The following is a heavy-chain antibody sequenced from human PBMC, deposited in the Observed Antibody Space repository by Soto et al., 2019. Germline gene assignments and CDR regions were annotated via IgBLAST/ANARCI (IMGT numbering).Heavy chain of an antibody. V-gene: IGHV3-33*08. CDR2: ISFDGRNK. CDR3: ARGPTILGVDCLDD. D-gene: IGHD3-3*01. J-gene: IGHJ6*02. Sequence: PGGSLRLSCAASGFMFGSYGMNWVRQAPGKGLEWVAAISFDGRNKYYVDSVKGRFTISRDNSKNTLYLQMNSLTAEDTAVYYCARGPTILGVDCLDDWGQGTMVTVSS. CDR1: GFMFGSYG.